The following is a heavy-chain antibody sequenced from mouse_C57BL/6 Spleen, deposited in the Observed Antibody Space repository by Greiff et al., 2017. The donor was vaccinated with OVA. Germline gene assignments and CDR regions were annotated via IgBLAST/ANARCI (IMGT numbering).Heavy chain of an antibody. CDR2: IDPETGGT. D-gene: IGHD2-5*01. CDR3: TRWRYSNYGYYFDY. CDR1: GYTFTDYE. Sequence: QVQLQQSGAELVRPGASVTLSCKASGYTFTDYEMHWVKQTPVHGLEWIGAIDPETGGTAYNQKFKGKAILTADKSSSTAYMELRSLTSEDSAVYYCTRWRYSNYGYYFDYWGQGTTLTVSS. J-gene: IGHJ2*01. V-gene: IGHV1-15*01.